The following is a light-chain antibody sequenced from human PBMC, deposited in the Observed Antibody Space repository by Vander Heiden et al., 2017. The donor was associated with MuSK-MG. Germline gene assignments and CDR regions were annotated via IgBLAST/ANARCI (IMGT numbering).Light chain of an antibody. J-gene: IGKJ2*04. CDR1: QSVSSSY. CDR3: QQYGSSPMCS. CDR2: GAS. Sequence: EIVLTQSPGTLSLSPGERATLSCRASQSVSSSYLAWYQQKPGQAPRLLIYGASSRAIGIPDRFSGSGSGTDFTLTISRLEPEYFAVYYCQQYGSSPMCSFGQGTKLEIK. V-gene: IGKV3-20*01.